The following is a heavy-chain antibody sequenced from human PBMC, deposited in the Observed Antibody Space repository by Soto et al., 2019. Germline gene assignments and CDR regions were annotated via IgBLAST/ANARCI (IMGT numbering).Heavy chain of an antibody. CDR3: ATMGTPATGLYYFDY. CDR2: ISYSVSA. J-gene: IGHJ4*02. V-gene: IGHV4-30-4*01. CDR1: GGSISSGNYY. Sequence: PSETLSLTCTVSGGSISSGNYYWSWIRQPPGKGLEWIGFISYSVSAYYNPSLKSRVTISVDTSKNQFSLNLSFVTAADTAVYYCATMGTPATGLYYFDYWGQGTLVTVSS. D-gene: IGHD2-15*01.